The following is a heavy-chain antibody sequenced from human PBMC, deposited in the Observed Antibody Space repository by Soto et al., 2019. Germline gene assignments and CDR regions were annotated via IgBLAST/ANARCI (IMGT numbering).Heavy chain of an antibody. V-gene: IGHV1-8*01. CDR2: MNPNSGNT. Sequence: QEQLVQSGAEVKKPGASVKVSCKTSGYSFSSYDISWVRQAAGQGLEWMGWMNPNSGNTGYARKSQGRGSMTRNTSINTPYMDLSGLRTEDTAVYYCADRWNWGQGTRVTVSP. J-gene: IGHJ4*02. CDR1: GYSFSSYD. CDR3: ADRWN. D-gene: IGHD1-1*01.